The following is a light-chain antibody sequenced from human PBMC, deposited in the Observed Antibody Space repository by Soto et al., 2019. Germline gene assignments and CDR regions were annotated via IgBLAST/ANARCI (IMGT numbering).Light chain of an antibody. CDR1: QYFNTR. CDR2: QTS. J-gene: IGKJ1*01. CDR3: HQRQSWPRT. Sequence: VLTQSPSTLSSKNGERVTLSCRASQYFNTRLAWYQHRPGQAPRLLIYQTSIRAAGIPARFSASGSGTDFTLTISDVQPEDFAVYYCHQRQSWPRTFGQGTKVEI. V-gene: IGKV3D-11*03.